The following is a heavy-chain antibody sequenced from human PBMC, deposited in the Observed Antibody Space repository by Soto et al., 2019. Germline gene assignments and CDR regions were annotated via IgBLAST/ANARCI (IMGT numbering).Heavy chain of an antibody. V-gene: IGHV4-4*02. CDR2: IYHSGST. J-gene: IGHJ6*02. CDR1: GGSISSSNC. CDR3: ARVSGSYYYGMDV. Sequence: QVQLQESGPGLVKPSGTLSLTCAVSGGSISSSNCWSWVRQPPGKGLEWIGEIYHSGSTNFNPSLKSRVTISVDKSKHQFSLTLNSVTAADTAVYYCARVSGSYYYGMDVWGQGTTVTVSS.